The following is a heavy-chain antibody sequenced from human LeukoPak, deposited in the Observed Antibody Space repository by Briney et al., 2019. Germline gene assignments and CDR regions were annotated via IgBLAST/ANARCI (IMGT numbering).Heavy chain of an antibody. CDR3: AREDYYDSSGYSGNWFDP. Sequence: GRSLRLSCAASGFTFDDYAMHWVRQAPGKGLEWVSGISWNSGSIGYADSVKGRFTISRDNAKNSLYLQMNSLRAEDTAVYYCAREDYYDSSGYSGNWFDPWGQGTLVTVSS. CDR1: GFTFDDYA. D-gene: IGHD3-22*01. CDR2: ISWNSGSI. J-gene: IGHJ5*02. V-gene: IGHV3-9*01.